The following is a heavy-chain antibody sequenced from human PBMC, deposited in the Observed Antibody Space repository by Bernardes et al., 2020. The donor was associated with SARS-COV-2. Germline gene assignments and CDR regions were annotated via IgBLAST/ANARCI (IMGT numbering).Heavy chain of an antibody. V-gene: IGHV5-51*01. CDR2: IYPGDSET. CDR1: GYSFTSYW. CDR3: AGLRTAGTGLDI. Sequence: GESLIISCKGSGYSFTSYWIGWVRQMPGTGLEWMGIIYPGDSETRYSPSFQGQVTISADKSIRTAYLQWSTLKASDTAMYYCAGLRTAGTGLDIWGQGTMVTVSS. D-gene: IGHD6-13*01. J-gene: IGHJ3*02.